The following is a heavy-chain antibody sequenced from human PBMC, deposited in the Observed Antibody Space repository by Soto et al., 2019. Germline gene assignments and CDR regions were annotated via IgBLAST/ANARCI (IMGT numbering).Heavy chain of an antibody. Sequence: QVQLVESGGGLVKPGGSLRLSVAASGVTFSDYYMSWIRQAPGKGLEWVSYISSSGSTIYYADSVKGRFTISRYNAKTSLYRKMNSLRAEDTAVYYCARDQKDIVLMVYDDAFDIWGHGTMVTVAA. V-gene: IGHV3-11*01. D-gene: IGHD2-8*01. CDR1: GVTFSDYY. J-gene: IGHJ3*02. CDR2: ISSSGSTI. CDR3: ARDQKDIVLMVYDDAFDI.